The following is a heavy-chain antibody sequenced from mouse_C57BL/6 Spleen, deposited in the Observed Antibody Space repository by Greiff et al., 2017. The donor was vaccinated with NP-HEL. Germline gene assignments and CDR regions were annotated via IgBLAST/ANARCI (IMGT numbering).Heavy chain of an antibody. CDR3: AIYYYEGTY. D-gene: IGHD1-1*01. J-gene: IGHJ2*01. CDR1: GYTFTSYW. CDR2: IDPSDSYT. Sequence: QVQLQQPGAELVRPGTSVKLSCKASGYTFTSYWMHWVKQRPGQGLEWIGVIDPSDSYTNYNQKFKGKATLPVYTSSSTAYMQLSSLTSEDSAVYYCAIYYYEGTYWGQGTTLTVSS. V-gene: IGHV1-59*01.